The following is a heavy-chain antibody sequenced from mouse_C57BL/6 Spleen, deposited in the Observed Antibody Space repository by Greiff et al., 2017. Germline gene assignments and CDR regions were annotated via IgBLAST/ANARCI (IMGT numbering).Heavy chain of an antibody. Sequence: QVTLKVSGPGILQSSQTLSLTCSFSGFSLSTSGMGVSWIRQPSGKGLEWLAHIYWDDDKRYNPSLKSRLTISKDTSRNQVFHKITSVDTADTAPYYCARDYYGSSYGYFDVWGTGTTVTVSS. V-gene: IGHV8-12*01. D-gene: IGHD1-1*01. CDR1: GFSLSTSGMG. CDR3: ARDYYGSSYGYFDV. J-gene: IGHJ1*03. CDR2: IYWDDDK.